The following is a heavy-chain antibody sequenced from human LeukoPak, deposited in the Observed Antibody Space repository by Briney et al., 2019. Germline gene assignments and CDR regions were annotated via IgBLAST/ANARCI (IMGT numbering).Heavy chain of an antibody. CDR2: INPSGGST. J-gene: IGHJ4*02. CDR3: AKEAVAGGFDY. Sequence: DSVKVSCKASGYTFTSYYMHWVRQAPGQGLEWTGIINPSGGSTSYAQKFQGRVTMTRDTSTSTVYMELSSLRSEDTAVYYCAKEAVAGGFDYWGQGTLVTVSS. D-gene: IGHD6-19*01. V-gene: IGHV1-46*01. CDR1: GYTFTSYY.